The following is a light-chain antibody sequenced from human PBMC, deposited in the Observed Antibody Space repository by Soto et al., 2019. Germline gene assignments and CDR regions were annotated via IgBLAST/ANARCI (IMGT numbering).Light chain of an antibody. CDR3: QQSYSAPRT. J-gene: IGKJ2*01. CDR2: AAS. V-gene: IGKV1-39*01. Sequence: DIQMTQSPFSLSASVGDRVTITCRASQSISNYLNWYQQTPGKAPKLLIYAASNLQSGVPPRFSGSGSGTYFTLTVSSLQPEDFATYYCQQSYSAPRTFGQGTKLEIK. CDR1: QSISNY.